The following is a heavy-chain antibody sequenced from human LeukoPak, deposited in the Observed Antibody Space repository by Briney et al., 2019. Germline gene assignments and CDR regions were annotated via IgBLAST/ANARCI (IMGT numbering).Heavy chain of an antibody. Sequence: PGGSLRLSCAASGFTFSSYGMHWVRQAPGKGLEWVSVISTSGASTYSADSVKGRFTISRDNSKNTLYLQMNTLRVEDTAVYYCAKGVSTRPLYYFDNWGQGTLVTVSS. CDR1: GFTFSSYG. J-gene: IGHJ4*02. CDR2: ISTSGAST. D-gene: IGHD6-6*01. V-gene: IGHV3-23*01. CDR3: AKGVSTRPLYYFDN.